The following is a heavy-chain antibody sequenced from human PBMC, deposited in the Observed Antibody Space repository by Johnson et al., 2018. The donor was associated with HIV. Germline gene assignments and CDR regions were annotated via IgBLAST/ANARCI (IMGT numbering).Heavy chain of an antibody. CDR3: AREASYYDSSGYHSAVDAFDI. V-gene: IGHV3-48*04. CDR1: GFTFDDYG. CDR2: ISTSGSTK. J-gene: IGHJ3*02. Sequence: VQLVESGGGVVRPGGSLRLSCAASGFTFDDYGMSWVRQAPGKGLEWVSYISTSGSTKYYADSVKGRFTISRDNAKKSLYLQMNSLRAEDTAVYYCAREASYYDSSGYHSAVDAFDIWGQGTMVTVSS. D-gene: IGHD3-22*01.